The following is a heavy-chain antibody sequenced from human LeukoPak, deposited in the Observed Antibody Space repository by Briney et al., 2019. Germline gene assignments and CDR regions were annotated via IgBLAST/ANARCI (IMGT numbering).Heavy chain of an antibody. D-gene: IGHD3-10*01. CDR3: ARFYGSGAAY. J-gene: IGHJ4*02. Sequence: GESLKISCRGSGYTFNNYWIAWVRQLPGKGLEWMGIIYPSDSDTRYSPSFEGQVTISVDKSISTVYLQWGSLRASDTAMYYCARFYGSGAAYWGQGTLVTVSS. V-gene: IGHV5-51*01. CDR2: IYPSDSDT. CDR1: GYTFNNYW.